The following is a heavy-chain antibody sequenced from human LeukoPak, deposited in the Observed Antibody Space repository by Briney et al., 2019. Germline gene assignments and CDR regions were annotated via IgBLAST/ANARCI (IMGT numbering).Heavy chain of an antibody. Sequence: GGSLRLSYAASGFIFSSYGMHWVRQAPGKGLEWVAFIRYDGSNTYYADSVKGRFTISRDNSKNTLYLQMNSLRADDTAVYYCAKRRGLELTYYYHMDVWGKGTTVTVSS. D-gene: IGHD1-7*01. CDR2: IRYDGSNT. CDR1: GFIFSSYG. J-gene: IGHJ6*03. CDR3: AKRRGLELTYYYHMDV. V-gene: IGHV3-30*02.